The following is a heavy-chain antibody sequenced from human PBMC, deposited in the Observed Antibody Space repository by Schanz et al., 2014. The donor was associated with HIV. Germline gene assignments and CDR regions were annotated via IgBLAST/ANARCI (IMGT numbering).Heavy chain of an antibody. CDR3: ARGTAEYCINGVCSGLDV. V-gene: IGHV3-21*01. Sequence: EVQLVESGGGLVQPGGSLRLSCTASGFSLDSYNMNWVRQAPGKGLEWVSSISTTSTYIYYGDSGKGRFTVSRDNANNSLLLQMDSLRAEDSAVYYCARGTAEYCINGVCSGLDVWGQGTTVTVSS. J-gene: IGHJ6*02. CDR2: ISTTSTYI. CDR1: GFSLDSYN. D-gene: IGHD2-8*01.